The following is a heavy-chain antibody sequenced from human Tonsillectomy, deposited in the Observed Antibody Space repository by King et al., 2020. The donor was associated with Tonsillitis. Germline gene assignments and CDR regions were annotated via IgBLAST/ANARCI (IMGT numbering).Heavy chain of an antibody. J-gene: IGHJ3*02. CDR2: VFHSGST. Sequence: QVQLQESGPGLVKPSETLSLTCTVSGYSISSGYYWGWIRQPPGTGLEWIGIVFHSGSTYHNPSLKSRVTISVDSSKNQFSLKLNSVTAADTAVYYCARVGGIGEAFDIWGQGTMVTVSS. CDR3: ARVGGIGEAFDI. CDR1: GYSISSGYY. V-gene: IGHV4-38-2*02. D-gene: IGHD3-10*01.